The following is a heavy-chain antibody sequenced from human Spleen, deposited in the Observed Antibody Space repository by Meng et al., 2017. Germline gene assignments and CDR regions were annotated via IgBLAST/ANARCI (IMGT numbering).Heavy chain of an antibody. CDR3: ARDCLAGYTSGWQFDY. V-gene: IGHV1-46*04. CDR2: INPSTGTT. CDR1: GYTFISYY. Sequence: QVQLVQSGDEVKKHGASVTVSSKASGYTFISYYIHWLRQAPGQGLEWMGIINPSTGTTTYAQNLQGRVTMTRDTSTSTVHMELSSLRSEDTAVYYCARDCLAGYTSGWQFDYWGQGTLVTVSS. D-gene: IGHD6-19*01. J-gene: IGHJ4*02.